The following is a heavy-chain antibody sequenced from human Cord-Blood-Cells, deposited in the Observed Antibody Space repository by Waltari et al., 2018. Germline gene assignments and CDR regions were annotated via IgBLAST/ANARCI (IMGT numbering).Heavy chain of an antibody. V-gene: IGHV1-69*01. J-gene: IGHJ3*02. Sequence: QVQLVQSGAEVKKPGSSVKVSCKASGGTFSSYAISWVRPAPGQGLEWMGGIIPIFGTANYAQKFQGRVTITADESTSTAYMELSSLRSEDTAVYYCARDLKYYGSGSYYAFDIWGQGTMVTVSS. D-gene: IGHD3-10*01. CDR3: ARDLKYYGSGSYYAFDI. CDR1: GGTFSSYA. CDR2: IIPIFGTA.